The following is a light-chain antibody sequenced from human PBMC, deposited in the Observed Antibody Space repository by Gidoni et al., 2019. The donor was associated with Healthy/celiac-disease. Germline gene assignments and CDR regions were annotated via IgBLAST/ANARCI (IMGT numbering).Light chain of an antibody. J-gene: IGLJ1*01. CDR1: SSDVGVYNY. Sequence: QSALPQPASVSGSPGQSITISCTGPSSDVGVYNYVSCYQQHPGKAPKLMIYDVSNRPSGVSNRFSGSKSGNTASLTISGLQAEDEADYYCSSYTSSSTLYVFGTGTKVTVL. V-gene: IGLV2-14*03. CDR2: DVS. CDR3: SSYTSSSTLYV.